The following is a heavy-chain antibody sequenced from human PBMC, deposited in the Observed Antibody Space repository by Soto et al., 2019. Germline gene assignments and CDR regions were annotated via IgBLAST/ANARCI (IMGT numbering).Heavy chain of an antibody. J-gene: IGHJ4*02. CDR2: ISYDGSNK. D-gene: IGHD4-4*01. V-gene: IGHV3-30*03. CDR1: GFTFSSYG. CDR3: ATSNYPAIDY. Sequence: QVQLVESGVGVVQPGRSLRLSCAASGFTFSSYGMHWVRQAPGKGLEWVAVISYDGSNKYYADSVKGRFTISRDNSKNTLYLQMNSLRAEDTAVYYCATSNYPAIDYWGQGTLVTVSS.